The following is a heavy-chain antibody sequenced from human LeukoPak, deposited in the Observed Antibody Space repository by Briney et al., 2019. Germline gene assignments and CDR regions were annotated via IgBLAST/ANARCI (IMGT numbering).Heavy chain of an antibody. CDR3: ARRDAANSKGLDF. D-gene: IGHD4/OR15-4a*01. J-gene: IGHJ4*02. V-gene: IGHV3-23*01. Sequence: PGGSLRLSCAASGFPFSHSAMSWVRQAPGKGLEWVSAIGGRADTTYYADSVKGRFTISRDNAKDTLYLQMNSLRADDTAVYHCARRDAANSKGLDFWGQGTLVTVSS. CDR2: IGGRADTT. CDR1: GFPFSHSA.